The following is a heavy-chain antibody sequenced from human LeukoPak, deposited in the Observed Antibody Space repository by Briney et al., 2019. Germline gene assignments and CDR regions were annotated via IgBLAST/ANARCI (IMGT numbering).Heavy chain of an antibody. CDR3: ARGRYLTTSGGAAAGFLDY. CDR2: INHSGST. J-gene: IGHJ4*02. CDR1: GGSFSGYY. D-gene: IGHD6-13*01. Sequence: LETLSLTCAVYGGSFSGYYWSWIRQPPGKGLEWIGEINHSGSTHYNPSLKSRVTISVDTSQKQFSLRLTSVTAADTAVYYCARGRYLTTSGGAAAGFLDYWGQGSLVTVST. V-gene: IGHV4-34*01.